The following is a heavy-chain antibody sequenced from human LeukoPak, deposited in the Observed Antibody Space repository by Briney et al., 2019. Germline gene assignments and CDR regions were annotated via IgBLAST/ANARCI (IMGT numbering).Heavy chain of an antibody. Sequence: ASVKVSCKASGYTLTGYYMHWVRQAPGQGLEWMGCISANSGDTKYAQKFQGRVTLTRDTSMNTAYMDLSRLRSDDTAIYYCARGGYVIVRDWFDPWGQGTLVTVSS. D-gene: IGHD3-16*01. CDR1: GYTLTGYY. V-gene: IGHV1-2*02. CDR2: ISANSGDT. CDR3: ARGGYVIVRDWFDP. J-gene: IGHJ5*02.